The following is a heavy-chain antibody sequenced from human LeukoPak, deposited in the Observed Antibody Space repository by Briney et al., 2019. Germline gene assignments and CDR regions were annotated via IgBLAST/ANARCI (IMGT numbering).Heavy chain of an antibody. CDR2: FDPEDGET. D-gene: IGHD1-26*01. Sequence: ASVTVSCKVSGYTLTELSMHWVRQAPGKGLEWMGGFDPEDGETIYAQKFQGRVTMTEDTSTDTAYMELSSLRSEDTAVYYCATPREELPIFDYWGQGTLVTVSS. CDR1: GYTLTELS. CDR3: ATPREELPIFDY. V-gene: IGHV1-24*01. J-gene: IGHJ4*02.